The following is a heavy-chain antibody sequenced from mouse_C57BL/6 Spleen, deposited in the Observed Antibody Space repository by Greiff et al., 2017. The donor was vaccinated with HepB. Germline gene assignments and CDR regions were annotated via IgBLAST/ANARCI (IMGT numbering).Heavy chain of an antibody. D-gene: IGHD1-1*01. J-gene: IGHJ3*01. CDR1: GFTFSSYA. V-gene: IGHV5-9-1*02. CDR2: ISSGGDYI. CDR3: TRGGYGSEIAY. Sequence: EVMLGESGEGLVKPGGSLKLSCAASGFTFSSYAMSWVRQTPEKRLEWVAYISSGGDYIYYADTVKGRFTISRDNARNTLYLQMSSLKSEDTAMYYCTRGGYGSEIAYWGQGTLVTVSA.